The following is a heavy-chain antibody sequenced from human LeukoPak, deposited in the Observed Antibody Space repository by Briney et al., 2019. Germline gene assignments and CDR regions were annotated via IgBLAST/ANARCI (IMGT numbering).Heavy chain of an antibody. V-gene: IGHV4-30-4*01. CDR3: ARSQAAAGTDAGY. CDR2: IYYSGST. CDR1: GGSIGSGDYY. Sequence: SQTVSLTCTVSGGSIGSGDYYWSWIRQPPGKGLEWIGYIYYSGSTYYNPSLKSRVTISVDTSKNQFSLKLSSVTAADTAVYYCARSQAAAGTDAGYWGQGTLVTVSS. J-gene: IGHJ4*02. D-gene: IGHD6-13*01.